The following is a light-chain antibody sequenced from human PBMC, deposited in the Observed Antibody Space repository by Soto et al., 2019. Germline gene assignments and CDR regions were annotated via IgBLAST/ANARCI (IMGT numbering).Light chain of an antibody. CDR3: QQYYGTPRT. Sequence: DIVMTQSPDSLAVSLGGWATINCKSSQSVLYSSNNKNYLAWYQQKPGQPPKLLIHGASTRESRVPDRFSGSGSGTDFTLTISRLQAEDGAVYYCQQYYGTPRTFGQGTKVEIK. CDR1: QSVLYSSNNKNY. CDR2: GAS. J-gene: IGKJ1*01. V-gene: IGKV4-1*01.